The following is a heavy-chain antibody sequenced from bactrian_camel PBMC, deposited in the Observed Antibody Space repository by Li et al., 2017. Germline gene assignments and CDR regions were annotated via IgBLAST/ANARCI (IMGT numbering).Heavy chain of an antibody. Sequence: VQLVESGGGSAQAGGSLRLTCVLTESHNVDYCMGWYRQTAGKEREEVAVIDADGETSYADSVMGRFQVAQDNARNTLHLQLNALKPEDAAMYYCAADWRYSDGFGREWHDCAPARFPSTGGWWGQGTQVTVS. CDR3: AADWRYSDGFGREWHDCAPARFPSTGGW. D-gene: IGHD8*01. J-gene: IGHJ6*01. V-gene: IGHV3S55*01. CDR2: IDADGET. CDR1: ESHNVDYC.